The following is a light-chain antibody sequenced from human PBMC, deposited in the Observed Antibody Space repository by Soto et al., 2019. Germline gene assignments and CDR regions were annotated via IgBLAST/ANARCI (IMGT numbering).Light chain of an antibody. V-gene: IGLV2-14*01. Sequence: QSALTQPASVSGSPGQSITICCTGTSSDVGGYNYVSWYQQHPGKAPKLMIYDVSNRPSGVSNRFSGSKSGNTASLTISGLQAEDEADYYCSSYTSSSTLEVFGTGTKVT. CDR1: SSDVGGYNY. CDR2: DVS. J-gene: IGLJ1*01. CDR3: SSYTSSSTLEV.